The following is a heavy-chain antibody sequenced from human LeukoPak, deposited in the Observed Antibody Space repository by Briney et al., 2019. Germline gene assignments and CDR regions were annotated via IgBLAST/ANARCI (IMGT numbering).Heavy chain of an antibody. CDR3: ARNRGDYGDYYYYGMDV. CDR2: ISAYNGNT. J-gene: IGHJ6*02. D-gene: IGHD4-17*01. Sequence: ASVKVSCKASGYTFTSYGISWVRQAPGQGLEWMGWISAYNGNTNYAQNLQGRVTMTTDTYTTTAYMELRSLRSDDTAVYYCARNRGDYGDYYYYGMDVWGQGTTVAVSS. V-gene: IGHV1-18*01. CDR1: GYTFTSYG.